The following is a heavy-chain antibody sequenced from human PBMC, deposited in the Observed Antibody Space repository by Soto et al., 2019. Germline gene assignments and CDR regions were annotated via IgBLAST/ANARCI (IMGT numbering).Heavy chain of an antibody. V-gene: IGHV3-21*01. CDR2: ISSDSYYI. CDR3: ATNRNPSSKTHGMDV. CDR1: GLSFSTHS. Sequence: EVQLVETGGGLVEPGGSLRLSCAPSGLSFSTHSMNWVRQAPGKGLEWVSSISSDSYYIYYADSVKGRFTISRDNAKNSLYLHMNSLRADDTAVYYCATNRNPSSKTHGMDVWGQGTTVTVSS. J-gene: IGHJ6*02.